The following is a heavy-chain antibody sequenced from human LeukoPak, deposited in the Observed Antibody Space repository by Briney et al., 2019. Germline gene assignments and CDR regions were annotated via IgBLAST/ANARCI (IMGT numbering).Heavy chain of an antibody. V-gene: IGHV3-23*01. Sequence: GGSLRVSCVVSGYTFSTYAMGWVRQVPGKGLEWVSSVSESGGSTYYADSVKGRSTISRDNSKDTLSLQMNSLRAEDTAVYYCAKAKWGLTINNFDVWGQGTVVTVSS. CDR3: AKAKWGLTINNFDV. CDR1: GYTFSTYA. CDR2: VSESGGST. J-gene: IGHJ3*01. D-gene: IGHD3-9*01.